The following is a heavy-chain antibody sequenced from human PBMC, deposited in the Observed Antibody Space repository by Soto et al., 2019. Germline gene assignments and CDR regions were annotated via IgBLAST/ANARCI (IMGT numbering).Heavy chain of an antibody. V-gene: IGHV3-74*03. Sequence: PGGSLRLSCAASGFTFSNYWMHWVRQAPGKGLVWVSRIYSDGRGPMYADSVKGRFSVSRDNSKNTLYLQINSLRAEDTAVYYCAKDRNYYDSSGYDYWGQGTLVTVSS. CDR3: AKDRNYYDSSGYDY. CDR2: IYSDGRGP. CDR1: GFTFSNYW. D-gene: IGHD3-22*01. J-gene: IGHJ4*02.